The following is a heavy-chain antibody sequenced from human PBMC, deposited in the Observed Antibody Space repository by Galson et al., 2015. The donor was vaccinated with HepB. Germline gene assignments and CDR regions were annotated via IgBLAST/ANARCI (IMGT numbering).Heavy chain of an antibody. D-gene: IGHD3-22*01. CDR3: ATGPVGYYYFRKAFDI. J-gene: IGHJ3*02. CDR1: GYTLTELS. CDR2: FDPEDGET. V-gene: IGHV1-24*01. Sequence: SVKVSCKVSGYTLTELSMHWVRQAPGKGLEWMGGFDPEDGETIYAQKFQGRVTMTEDTSTDTAYMELSSLRSEDTAVYYCATGPVGYYYFRKAFDIWGQGTMVTVSS.